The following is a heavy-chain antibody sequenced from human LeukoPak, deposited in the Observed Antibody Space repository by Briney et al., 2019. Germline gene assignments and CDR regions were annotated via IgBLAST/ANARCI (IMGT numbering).Heavy chain of an antibody. CDR1: GGSISSYY. CDR2: IYYSGST. D-gene: IGHD2-2*01. J-gene: IGHJ4*02. V-gene: IGHV4-59*01. Sequence: SETLSLTRTVSGGSISSYYWSWIRQPPGKGLEWIGYIYYSGSTNYNPSLKSRVTISVDTSKNQFSLKLSSVTAADTAVYYCAREPVSCSSTSCYEGGFDYWGQGTLVTVSS. CDR3: AREPVSCSSTSCYEGGFDY.